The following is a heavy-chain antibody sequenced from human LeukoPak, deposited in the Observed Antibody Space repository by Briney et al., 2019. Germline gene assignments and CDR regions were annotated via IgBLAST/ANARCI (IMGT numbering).Heavy chain of an antibody. CDR1: GFTFSDPY. CDR2: ISGSGTDI. D-gene: IGHD5-18*01. J-gene: IGHJ4*02. CDR3: ARTARHLDY. V-gene: IGHV3-11*04. Sequence: GGSLRLSCEASGFTFSDPYMSWIRQAPRKGLECLSYISGSGTDINYADSVRGRFTISRDNAKNLLYLQMNDLRVEDTAVYYCARTARHLDYWGQGTLVTVSS.